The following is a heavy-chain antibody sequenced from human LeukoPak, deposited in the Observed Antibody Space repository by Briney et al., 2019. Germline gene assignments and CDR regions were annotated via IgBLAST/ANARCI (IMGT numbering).Heavy chain of an antibody. CDR3: ARDYYDSSGYYVDY. CDR2: INSDGSST. Sequence: GGSLRLSCAASGFTFSSYSMNWVRQAPGKGLVWVSRINSDGSSTSYADSVKGRFTISRDNAKNTLYLQMNSLRAEDTAVYYCARDYYDSSGYYVDYWGQGTLVTVSS. J-gene: IGHJ4*02. CDR1: GFTFSSYS. V-gene: IGHV3-74*01. D-gene: IGHD3-22*01.